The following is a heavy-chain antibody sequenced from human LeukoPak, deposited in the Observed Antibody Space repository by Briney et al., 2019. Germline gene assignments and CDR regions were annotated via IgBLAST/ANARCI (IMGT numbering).Heavy chain of an antibody. V-gene: IGHV1-18*01. CDR2: ISAYNGNT. D-gene: IGHD3-10*01. CDR3: AREGYYGSGSAYYFDY. J-gene: IGHJ4*02. Sequence: ASVKVSCKASGYTFTSYGISWVRQAPGQGLEWMGWISAYNGNTNYAQKIQGRVTMTTDTSTSTAYMELRSLRSDDTAVYYCAREGYYGSGSAYYFDYWGQGTLVTVSS. CDR1: GYTFTSYG.